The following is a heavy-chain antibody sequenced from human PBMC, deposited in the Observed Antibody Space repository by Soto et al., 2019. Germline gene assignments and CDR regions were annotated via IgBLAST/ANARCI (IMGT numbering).Heavy chain of an antibody. J-gene: IGHJ6*03. V-gene: IGHV4-59*01. CDR2: IYYSGST. CDR3: ARNKAYYYMDV. CDR1: GDPISSSH. Sequence: QVQLQESGPGLVKPSETLSLTCTVSGDPISSSHWSWIRQSPGTGLEWIGYIYYSGSTKYNPSLKSRVTISLDTSKNQFSLRLSSVTAADTAVYYCARNKAYYYMDVWGKGTTVTVSS.